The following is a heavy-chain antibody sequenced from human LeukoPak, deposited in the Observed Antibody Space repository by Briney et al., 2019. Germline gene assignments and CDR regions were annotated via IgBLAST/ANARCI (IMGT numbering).Heavy chain of an antibody. D-gene: IGHD2-21*01. Sequence: GGSLGLSCAASGFTVSSNYMSWVRQAPGKGLEWVSVIYSGGRTYYADSVKGRFAISRDNSKNTLYLQMNSLRAEDTAVYYCAKDLGEPYYYYMDVWGKGTTVTISS. J-gene: IGHJ6*03. CDR2: IYSGGRT. V-gene: IGHV3-53*01. CDR1: GFTVSSNY. CDR3: AKDLGEPYYYYMDV.